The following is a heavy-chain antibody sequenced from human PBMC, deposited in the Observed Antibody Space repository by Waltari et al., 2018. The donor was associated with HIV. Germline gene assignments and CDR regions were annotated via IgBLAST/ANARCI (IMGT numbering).Heavy chain of an antibody. CDR1: GFSMSTYG. J-gene: IGHJ2*01. V-gene: IGHV3-33*01. Sequence: QVQLVESGGGVVQPGRSLRLSCASSGFSMSTYGMHWFRQAPGKGLEWVALIGFDGRNEYYSDSVKGRLIISRDNSKSTLYLQMNSLRVEDTAVYFCARDQDYMGRLSYFDLWGRGTLVTVSS. CDR2: IGFDGRNE. CDR3: ARDQDYMGRLSYFDL. D-gene: IGHD4-4*01.